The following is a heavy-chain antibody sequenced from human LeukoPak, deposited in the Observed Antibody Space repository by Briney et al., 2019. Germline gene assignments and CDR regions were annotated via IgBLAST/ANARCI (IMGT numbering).Heavy chain of an antibody. CDR2: ISSNGGST. Sequence: QPGGSLRLSCAASGFTFSSYAMHWVRQAPGKGLEYVSAISSNGGSTYYANSVKGRYTISRDNSKNTLYLQMGSLRAEDMAVYYCARDPSTITMVRGVIIPDAFDIWGQGTMVTVSS. D-gene: IGHD3-10*01. CDR1: GFTFSSYA. CDR3: ARDPSTITMVRGVIIPDAFDI. J-gene: IGHJ3*02. V-gene: IGHV3-64*01.